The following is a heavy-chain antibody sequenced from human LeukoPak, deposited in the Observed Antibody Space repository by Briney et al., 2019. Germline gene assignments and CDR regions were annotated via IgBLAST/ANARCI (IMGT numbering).Heavy chain of an antibody. D-gene: IGHD6-13*01. V-gene: IGHV4-59*01. Sequence: SETLSLTCTVSDGSINGYYWSWIRQPPGKGLDWIGYMYSGGTTNYSPSLKSRVTISEDISKNQFSLKLTSVTAADTAVYYCARHSGHSSTNDAFDIWGQGTMVIVSP. CDR3: ARHSGHSSTNDAFDI. CDR2: MYSGGTT. J-gene: IGHJ3*02. CDR1: DGSINGYY.